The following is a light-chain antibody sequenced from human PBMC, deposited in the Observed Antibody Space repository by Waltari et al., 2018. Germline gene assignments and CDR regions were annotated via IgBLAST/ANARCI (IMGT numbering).Light chain of an antibody. Sequence: QSLLHRNGYHYLDWYLQKPGQSPQLLIYFGSNRASGVADRFSGSASGTDFTLKVSRVEAEDVGVYFCMQGLQIPFTFGQGTKLEI. CDR1: QSLLHRNGYHY. CDR3: MQGLQIPFT. CDR2: FGS. J-gene: IGKJ2*01. V-gene: IGKV2-28*01.